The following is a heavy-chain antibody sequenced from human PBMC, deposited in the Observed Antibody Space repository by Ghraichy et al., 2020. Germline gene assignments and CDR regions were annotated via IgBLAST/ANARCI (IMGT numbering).Heavy chain of an antibody. V-gene: IGHV1-18*04. J-gene: IGHJ5*02. CDR1: GYTFTSYG. CDR3: ARGVGGYALRGNWFDP. D-gene: IGHD2-2*01. CDR2: INTYNGNT. Sequence: ASVKVSCKASGYTFTSYGISWVRQAPGQGLEWMGWINTYNGNTNYAQKLQGRVTMTTDTSTTIAYMELRSLRSDDTAVYYCARGVGGYALRGNWFDPWGQGTLVTVSS.